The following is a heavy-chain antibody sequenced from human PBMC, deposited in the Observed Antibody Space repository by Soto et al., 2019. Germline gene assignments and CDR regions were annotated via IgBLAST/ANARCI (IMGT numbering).Heavy chain of an antibody. D-gene: IGHD3-3*01. J-gene: IGHJ4*02. V-gene: IGHV3-9*01. CDR3: AKALFWSGPDG. CDR2: ISWNSGSI. Sequence: EVQLLESGGGLVQPGGSLRLSCAASGFTFSSYAMSWVRQAPGKGLEWVSGISWNSGSIGYADSVKGRFTISRDNAKNSLYLQMNSLRAEDTALYYCAKALFWSGPDGWGQGTLVTVSS. CDR1: GFTFSSYA.